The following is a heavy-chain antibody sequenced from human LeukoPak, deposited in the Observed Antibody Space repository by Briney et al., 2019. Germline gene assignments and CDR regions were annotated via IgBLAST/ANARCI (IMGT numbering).Heavy chain of an antibody. CDR2: IYYSGST. V-gene: IGHV4-30-4*08. D-gene: IGHD4-17*01. CDR1: GGSISSGDYY. J-gene: IGHJ3*02. Sequence: SQTLSLTCTVSGGSISSGDYYWSWIRQPPGKGLEWIGYIYYSGSTYYNPSLKSRVTISVDTSKNQFSLKLSSVTAADKAVYYCARDLDYGDYRAFDIWGQGTMVTVSS. CDR3: ARDLDYGDYRAFDI.